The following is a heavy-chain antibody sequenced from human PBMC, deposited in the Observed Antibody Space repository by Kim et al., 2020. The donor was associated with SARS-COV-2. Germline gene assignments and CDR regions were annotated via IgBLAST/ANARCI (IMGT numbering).Heavy chain of an antibody. D-gene: IGHD4-17*01. V-gene: IGHV3-9*01. CDR3: AKGQDYGGNSEAFDI. Sequence: DSGKGRFTISRDNAKNSLYLQMNSLRAEDTALYYCAKGQDYGGNSEAFDIWGQGTMVTVSS. J-gene: IGHJ3*02.